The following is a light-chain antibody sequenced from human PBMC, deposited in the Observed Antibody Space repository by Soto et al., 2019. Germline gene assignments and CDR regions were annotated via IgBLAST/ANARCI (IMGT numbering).Light chain of an antibody. CDR2: GAS. Sequence: EIVLTQSPATLSLSPGERATLSWKASQSVGSSLAWYQQRPGQAPRLLIYGASTRATGVPPRFSGGGSGTEFTLTISSLQSEDFAVYYCQQYNNWPRTFGQGTKVDIK. J-gene: IGKJ1*01. CDR1: QSVGSS. V-gene: IGKV3-15*01. CDR3: QQYNNWPRT.